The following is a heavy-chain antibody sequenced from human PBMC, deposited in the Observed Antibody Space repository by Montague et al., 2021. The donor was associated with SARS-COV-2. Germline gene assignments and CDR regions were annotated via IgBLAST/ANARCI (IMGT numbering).Heavy chain of an antibody. Sequence: SLRLSCAASGFTFSSYAMSWVRQAPGKGLEWVSGIVNNGRKSFYADSVKGRFVISRDNSDKMVYLQLNSLRAEDTAVYYCARGRGVITFGGVIGYDAFDIWGQGTMVTVSS. CDR3: ARGRGVITFGGVIGYDAFDI. V-gene: IGHV3-23*05. CDR2: IVNNGRKS. D-gene: IGHD3-16*02. J-gene: IGHJ3*02. CDR1: GFTFSSYA.